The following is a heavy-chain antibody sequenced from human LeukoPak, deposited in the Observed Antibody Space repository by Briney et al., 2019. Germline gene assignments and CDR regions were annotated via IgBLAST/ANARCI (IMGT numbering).Heavy chain of an antibody. CDR2: INPNSGGT. J-gene: IGHJ4*02. D-gene: IGHD3-10*01. Sequence: ASVEVSCKASGYTFTGYYMHWVRQAPGQGLEWMGWINPNSGGTNYAQKFQGRVTMTRDTSISTAYMELSRLRSDDTAVYYCAREKILWFRELLGYWGQGTLVTVSS. CDR3: AREKILWFRELLGY. CDR1: GYTFTGYY. V-gene: IGHV1-2*02.